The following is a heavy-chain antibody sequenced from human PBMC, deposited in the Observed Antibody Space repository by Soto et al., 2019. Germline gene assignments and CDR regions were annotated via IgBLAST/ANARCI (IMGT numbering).Heavy chain of an antibody. Sequence: QVQLVQSGAEVKKPGSSVKVSCKASGGTFSSYAISWVRQAPGQGLEWMGGIIPIFGTANYAQKFQGRVTITADESTSTAHMELSSLRSEDTAVYYCATDKDILTGHGYGMDVWGQGTTVTVSS. CDR3: ATDKDILTGHGYGMDV. CDR1: GGTFSSYA. V-gene: IGHV1-69*01. D-gene: IGHD3-9*01. J-gene: IGHJ6*02. CDR2: IIPIFGTA.